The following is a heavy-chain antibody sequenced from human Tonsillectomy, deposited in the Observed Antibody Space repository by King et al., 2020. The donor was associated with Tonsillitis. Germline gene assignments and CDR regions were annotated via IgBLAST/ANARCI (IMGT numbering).Heavy chain of an antibody. CDR1: GYSFSNYW. CDR2: IDPSDSYT. V-gene: IGHV5-10-1*03. CDR3: ARRPRGTYSFWHFDL. J-gene: IGHJ2*01. D-gene: IGHD1-26*01. Sequence: QLVQSGAEAKKPGESLKISCEGSGYSFSNYWIIWVRQMPGKGLEWMGRIDPSDSYTNYSPSFQGHVTISVDKSISTAYLQWSSLQASDTAMYYCARRPRGTYSFWHFDLWGRGTLVTVSS.